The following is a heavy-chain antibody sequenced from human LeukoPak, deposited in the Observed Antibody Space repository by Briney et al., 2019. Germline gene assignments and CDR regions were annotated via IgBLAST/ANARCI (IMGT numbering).Heavy chain of an antibody. J-gene: IGHJ4*02. Sequence: GGSLRLSCAASGFTFAGYAFSWVRQAPGKGLEWVSTISGSGYYVFYADSVEGRFTVSRDNSMSTLHLQMSGLRADDTAIYYCARLWDFRNGASTGYYEDSWGQGTLVTVSS. CDR3: ARLWDFRNGASTGYYEDS. CDR1: GFTFAGYA. D-gene: IGHD3-9*01. V-gene: IGHV3-23*01. CDR2: ISGSGYYV.